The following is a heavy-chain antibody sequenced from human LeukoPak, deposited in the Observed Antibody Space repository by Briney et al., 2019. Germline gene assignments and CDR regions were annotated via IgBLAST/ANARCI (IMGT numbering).Heavy chain of an antibody. V-gene: IGHV3-23*01. Sequence: PGGSLRPSCAASGFTFSDYAMSWVRQAPGKGLEWVSSISGNNGDNTFYEGSVKGRFTISRDNSKNTLFLQINSLRAEDTAVYYCAKKACTSTSCYNNFWGQGTLVTVSS. CDR1: GFTFSDYA. CDR2: ISGNNGDNT. D-gene: IGHD2-2*02. CDR3: AKKACTSTSCYNNF. J-gene: IGHJ4*02.